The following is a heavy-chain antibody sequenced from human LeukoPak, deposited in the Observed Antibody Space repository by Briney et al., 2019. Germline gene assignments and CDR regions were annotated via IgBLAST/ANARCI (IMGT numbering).Heavy chain of an antibody. CDR2: INHSGST. D-gene: IGHD2-8*01. CDR3: ARGGYCTNGVCHQTYNWFDP. CDR1: GGSFSGYY. Sequence: SETLSLNCAVYGGSFSGYYWSWIRQPPGKGLEWIGEINHSGSTNYNPSLKSRVTISVDTSKNQYALKLSSVTAADTAVYYCARGGYCTNGVCHQTYNWFDPWGQGTLVTVSS. J-gene: IGHJ5*02. V-gene: IGHV4-34*01.